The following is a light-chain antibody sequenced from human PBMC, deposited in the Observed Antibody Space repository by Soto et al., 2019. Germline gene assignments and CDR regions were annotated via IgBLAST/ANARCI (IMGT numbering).Light chain of an antibody. CDR2: GAS. CDR3: QQYATSPT. CDR1: QSVDSNS. Sequence: EIVLTQSPGTLSLSPGERATLSSRASQSVDSNSLAWYQHKPGQAPRLLIYGASSRAPGISDRYSGRGSGTDFTLTINRLEPEDFAVYYCQQYATSPTFGGGTRLEIK. J-gene: IGKJ4*01. V-gene: IGKV3-20*01.